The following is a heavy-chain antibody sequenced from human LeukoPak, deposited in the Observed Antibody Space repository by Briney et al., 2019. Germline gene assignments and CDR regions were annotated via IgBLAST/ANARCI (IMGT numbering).Heavy chain of an antibody. J-gene: IGHJ6*03. Sequence: SETLSLTCTVSGGSISSYYWSWIRQPPGKGLEWIGYIYYSGSTNYNPSLKSRVTISVDTSKNQFSLKLSFVTAADTAVYYCARDSPYYYGSGSATYYMDVWGKGTTVTISS. CDR1: GGSISSYY. V-gene: IGHV4-59*01. CDR2: IYYSGST. D-gene: IGHD3-10*01. CDR3: ARDSPYYYGSGSATYYMDV.